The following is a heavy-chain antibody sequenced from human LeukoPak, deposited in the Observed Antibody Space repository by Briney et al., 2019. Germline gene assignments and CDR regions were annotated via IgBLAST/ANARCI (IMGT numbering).Heavy chain of an antibody. CDR3: AKVQLGIGRDAFDI. J-gene: IGHJ3*02. Sequence: PGGSLRLSCAASGFTFTRYGMSWVRQAPGKGLEWVSSISGSGGSTYYADSVKGRFTISRDNSKNTLYVQMKSLRVEDTAVYYCAKVQLGIGRDAFDIWGQGTMVTVSS. V-gene: IGHV3-23*01. D-gene: IGHD7-27*01. CDR2: ISGSGGST. CDR1: GFTFTRYG.